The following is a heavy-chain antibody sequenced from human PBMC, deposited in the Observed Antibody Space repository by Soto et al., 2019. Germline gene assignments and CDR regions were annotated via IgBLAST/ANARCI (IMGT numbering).Heavy chain of an antibody. V-gene: IGHV4-39*01. CDR1: GGSISSSSYY. J-gene: IGHJ1*01. CDR3: ARQGSHIAAAGTGKYFQH. Sequence: PSETLSLTCTVSGGSISSSSYYWGWIRQPPGKGLEWIGSIYYSGSTYYNPSLKSRVTISVDTSKNQFSLKLSSVTAADTAVYYCARQGSHIAAAGTGKYFQHWGQGTLVTVSS. CDR2: IYYSGST. D-gene: IGHD6-13*01.